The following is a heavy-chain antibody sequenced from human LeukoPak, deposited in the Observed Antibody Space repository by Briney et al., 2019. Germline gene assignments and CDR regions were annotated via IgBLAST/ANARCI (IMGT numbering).Heavy chain of an antibody. D-gene: IGHD1-26*01. Sequence: PGGSLRLSCAASGFTFSSYWMHWVRQAPGKGLVWVSRINSDGSSTSYADSVKGRFTISRDNAKNSLYLQMSSLRAEDTAVYYCARGVGATHFDYWGQGTLVTVSS. CDR1: GFTFSSYW. CDR2: INSDGSST. CDR3: ARGVGATHFDY. J-gene: IGHJ4*02. V-gene: IGHV3-74*01.